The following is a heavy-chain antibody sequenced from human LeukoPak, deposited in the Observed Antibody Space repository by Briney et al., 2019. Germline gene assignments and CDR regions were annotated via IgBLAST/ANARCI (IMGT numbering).Heavy chain of an antibody. V-gene: IGHV4-34*01. Sequence: PSETLSLTCAVYGGSFSGYYWSWIRQPPGKGLEWIGEINHSGSTNYNPSLKSRVTISVDTSKNQFSLKLSSVTAADTAVYFCARGGYYDSVWGTTSPFDYWGQGTLVTVSS. CDR3: ARGGYYDSVWGTTSPFDY. CDR1: GGSFSGYY. CDR2: INHSGST. D-gene: IGHD3-16*01. J-gene: IGHJ4*02.